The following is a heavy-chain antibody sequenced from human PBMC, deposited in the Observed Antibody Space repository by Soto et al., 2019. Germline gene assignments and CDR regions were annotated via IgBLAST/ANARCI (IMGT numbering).Heavy chain of an antibody. CDR2: VYHGGST. CDR3: AARKESHIDH. Sequence: VQLQESGPGLVKPSGTLSLTCAVSSGSISSSNWWSWVRQSPGKGLEWIGEVYHGGSTNCNPSLNQRDPIVVGKPENEFSRALTTVNAADRSVYECAARKESHIDHWGQGMLDTISS. J-gene: IGHJ4*02. V-gene: IGHV4-4*02. CDR1: SGSISSSNW.